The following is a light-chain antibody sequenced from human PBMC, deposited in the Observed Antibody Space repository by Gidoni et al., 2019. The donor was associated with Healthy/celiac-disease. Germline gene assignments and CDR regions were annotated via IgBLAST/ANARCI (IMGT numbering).Light chain of an antibody. CDR2: QDS. CDR3: QAWGSSSYVV. Sequence: SYELTQPPSASASPGQTASITCSGDKLGDKYACWYQHKPGQTPVLVIYQDSKRPSGIPERFSGSDSGNTATLTISGTRAMDEADCYCQAWGSSSYVVFGGGTKLTVL. CDR1: KLGDKY. J-gene: IGLJ2*01. V-gene: IGLV3-1*01.